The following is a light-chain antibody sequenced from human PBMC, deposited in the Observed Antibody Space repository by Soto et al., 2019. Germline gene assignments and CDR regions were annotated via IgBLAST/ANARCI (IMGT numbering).Light chain of an antibody. Sequence: DVVMTQSPLSLPVTLGQPASISCRSSQSLVNSGGDTYLNWFQQRPGQSPRPLIYKVSNRGSGVPDRFSGSGSGTDFTLKISRVEAEDVGVYFCMQGTHWPPTFGQGTKVDIK. CDR2: KVS. J-gene: IGKJ1*01. CDR1: QSLVNSGGDTY. CDR3: MQGTHWPPT. V-gene: IGKV2-30*01.